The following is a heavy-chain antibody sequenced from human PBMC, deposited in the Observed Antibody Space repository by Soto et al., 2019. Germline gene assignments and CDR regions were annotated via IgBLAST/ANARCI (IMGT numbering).Heavy chain of an antibody. D-gene: IGHD4-17*01. CDR1: GFTFSGYW. CDR3: ASAKIGDYFQVY. V-gene: IGHV3-74*01. J-gene: IGHJ4*02. CDR2: INSDGSTT. Sequence: PGGSLRLSCAASGFTFSGYWMHWVRQAPGKGLVWVSRINSDGSTTSYADSVKGRFTISRDNAKNTLYLQMDSLRAEDTAVYYCASAKIGDYFQVYWGQGTLVTVSS.